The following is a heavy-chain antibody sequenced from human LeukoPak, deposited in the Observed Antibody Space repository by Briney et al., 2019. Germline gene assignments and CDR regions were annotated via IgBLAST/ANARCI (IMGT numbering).Heavy chain of an antibody. Sequence: PSETLSLTCTVSGGSINGNYWTWLRQPPGKGLEWIGFMHDDGRTNYNPSLTSRVSLSIDKSMNEFSLNLRSVTAADTAVYYCARVFRGAVTANWFDIWGKGTLVTVSA. D-gene: IGHD2-21*02. CDR3: ARVFRGAVTANWFDI. CDR2: MHDDGRT. J-gene: IGHJ5*02. CDR1: GGSINGNY. V-gene: IGHV4-59*01.